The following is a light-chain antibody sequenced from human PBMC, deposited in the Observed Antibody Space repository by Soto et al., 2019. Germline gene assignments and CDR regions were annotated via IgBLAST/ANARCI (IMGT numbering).Light chain of an antibody. V-gene: IGLV2-8*01. CDR1: SSDVGGYNY. J-gene: IGLJ3*02. CDR3: SSYAGSSTWV. CDR2: EVS. Sequence: QSAPTQPPSASGSPGQSATISCTGTSSDVGGYNYVSWYQQYPGKAPNLMIYEVSKRPSGVPDRFSGSKSGNTASLTVSGLQAEDEAEYYCSSYAGSSTWVLGGATKLTVL.